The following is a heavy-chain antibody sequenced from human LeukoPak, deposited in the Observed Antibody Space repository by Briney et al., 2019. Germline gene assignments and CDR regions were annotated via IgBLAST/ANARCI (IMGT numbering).Heavy chain of an antibody. V-gene: IGHV3-48*04. CDR1: GFTFTMYS. D-gene: IGHD1-26*01. Sequence: GGSLRLSCATSGFTFTMYSMNWVRQAPGKGLEWVSYISSDSTTVYHAHSVKGRFTISRDNAKNSLYLQMNNLRAEDTAMYYCVRRDYSGSYPFDYWGQGTLVTVSS. J-gene: IGHJ4*02. CDR3: VRRDYSGSYPFDY. CDR2: ISSDSTTV.